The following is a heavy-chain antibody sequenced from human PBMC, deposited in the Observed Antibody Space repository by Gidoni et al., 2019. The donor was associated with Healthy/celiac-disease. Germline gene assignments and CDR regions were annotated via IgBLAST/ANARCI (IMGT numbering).Heavy chain of an antibody. CDR3: ARRGKELYCSGGSCYRSWFDP. CDR2: SYYSGST. Sequence: QLQLQESGPGLVTPSETLSLTCTVSGGSISSSSYYWRWIRQPPGKGLEWLGSSYYSGSTYYNPSLKSRVTISVDTSKNQFSLKLSSVTAADTAVYYCARRGKELYCSGGSCYRSWFDPWGQGTLVTVSS. V-gene: IGHV4-39*01. J-gene: IGHJ5*02. CDR1: GGSISSSSYY. D-gene: IGHD2-15*01.